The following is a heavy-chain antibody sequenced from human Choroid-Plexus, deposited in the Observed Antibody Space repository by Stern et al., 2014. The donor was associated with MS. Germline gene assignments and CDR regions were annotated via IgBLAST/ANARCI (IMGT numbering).Heavy chain of an antibody. CDR2: ISYDGSDT. CDR1: GFTFSNFG. D-gene: IGHD2-15*01. Sequence: MQLVESGGGVAQPGRPLILSCAASGFTFSNFGMHWVRQAPGKGLEWVALISYDGSDTYYADSVKGRFTIFRDNSKNTLYMHMNSLRAEDTAVYYCAKDRQWSTYFFDYWGQGSLVTVSS. J-gene: IGHJ4*02. CDR3: AKDRQWSTYFFDY. V-gene: IGHV3-30*18.